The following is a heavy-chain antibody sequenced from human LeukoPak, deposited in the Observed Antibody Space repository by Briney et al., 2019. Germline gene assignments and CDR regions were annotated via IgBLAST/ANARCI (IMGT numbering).Heavy chain of an antibody. CDR1: GYTFTSYY. D-gene: IGHD6-13*01. J-gene: IGHJ4*02. Sequence: GASVKVSCKASGYTFTSYYMHWVRQAPGQGLEWMGIINLSGGSTSYAQKFQGRVTMTRDMSTSTVYMELSSLRSEDTAVYYCATRIPTAAGTENYFDYWGQGTLVTVSS. CDR2: INLSGGST. V-gene: IGHV1-46*01. CDR3: ATRIPTAAGTENYFDY.